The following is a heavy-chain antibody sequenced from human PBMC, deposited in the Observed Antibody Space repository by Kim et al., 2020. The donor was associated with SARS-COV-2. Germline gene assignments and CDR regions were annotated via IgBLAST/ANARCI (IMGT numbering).Heavy chain of an antibody. V-gene: IGHV4-39*01. Sequence: SLKSRVTISVDTSKNQFSLKLSSVTAADTAVYYCARPIGDFWSGYYIPDYWGQGTLVTVSS. CDR3: ARPIGDFWSGYYIPDY. D-gene: IGHD3-3*01. J-gene: IGHJ4*02.